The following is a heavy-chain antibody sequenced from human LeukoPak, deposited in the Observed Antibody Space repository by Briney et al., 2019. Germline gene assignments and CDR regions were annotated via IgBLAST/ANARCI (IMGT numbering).Heavy chain of an antibody. D-gene: IGHD1-26*01. CDR2: ISGSGGST. J-gene: IGHJ4*02. V-gene: IGHV3-23*01. CDR3: AKDPYSGSYYDY. Sequence: PGRSLRLSCAASGFTFSSYGMHWVRQAPGKGLEWVSAISGSGGSTYYADSVKGRFTISRDNSKNTLYLQMNSLRAEDTAVYYCAKDPYSGSYYDYWGQGTLVTVSS. CDR1: GFTFSSYG.